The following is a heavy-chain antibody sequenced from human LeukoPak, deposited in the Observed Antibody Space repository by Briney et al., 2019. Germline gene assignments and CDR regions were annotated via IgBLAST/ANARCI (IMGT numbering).Heavy chain of an antibody. Sequence: SETLSLTCTVSGGSISSYYWSWIRRPPGKGLEWIGYIYYSGSTNYNPSLKSRVTISVDTSKNQFSLKLSSVTAADTAVYYCAGIGVYYYYMDVWGKGITVTVSS. V-gene: IGHV4-59*01. CDR2: IYYSGST. CDR3: AGIGVYYYYMDV. D-gene: IGHD3-16*01. J-gene: IGHJ6*03. CDR1: GGSISSYY.